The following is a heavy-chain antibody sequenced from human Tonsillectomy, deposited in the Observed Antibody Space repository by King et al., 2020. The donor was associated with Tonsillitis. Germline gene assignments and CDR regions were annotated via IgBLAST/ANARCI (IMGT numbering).Heavy chain of an antibody. Sequence: QLVQSGTEVKKPGASVKVSCKASGYTFSSYGITWVRQAPGQGLEWMGWISAYNDNTNYAQKLQGRVTMTTDTSTSTAYMELRSLRSDDTAVYYCARDSPTRIVVATPHNAIDIWGQGTMVTVSS. D-gene: IGHD3-22*01. CDR2: ISAYNDNT. V-gene: IGHV1-18*01. J-gene: IGHJ3*02. CDR1: GYTFSSYG. CDR3: ARDSPTRIVVATPHNAIDI.